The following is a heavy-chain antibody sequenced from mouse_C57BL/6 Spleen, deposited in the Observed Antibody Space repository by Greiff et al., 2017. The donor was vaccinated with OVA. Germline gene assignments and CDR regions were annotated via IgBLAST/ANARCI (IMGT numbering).Heavy chain of an antibody. CDR2: IYPGDGDT. CDR3: ARGDLLPADY. Sequence: QVQLQQSGAELVKPGASVKLSCKASGYAFTSYWLNWVKQRPGKGLEWIGKIYPGDGDTNYNGKFKGKATLTADKSSSTAYRQLSSLTSEDSAVYFCARGDLLPADYWGQGTTLTVSS. D-gene: IGHD1-1*01. CDR1: GYAFTSYW. V-gene: IGHV1-80*01. J-gene: IGHJ2*01.